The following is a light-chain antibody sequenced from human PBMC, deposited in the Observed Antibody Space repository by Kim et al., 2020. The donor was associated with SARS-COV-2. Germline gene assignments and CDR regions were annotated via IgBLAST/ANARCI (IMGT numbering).Light chain of an antibody. Sequence: SPRERATPSCRASQSVSSTSLAWYQQKPGPAPPLLIYGASSRATGIPDRFSGSGSGTDFTLTISRLEPEDFAVYYCQQYGRSPPYSFGQGTKLEI. CDR1: QSVSSTS. J-gene: IGKJ2*03. CDR3: QQYGRSPPYS. CDR2: GAS. V-gene: IGKV3-20*01.